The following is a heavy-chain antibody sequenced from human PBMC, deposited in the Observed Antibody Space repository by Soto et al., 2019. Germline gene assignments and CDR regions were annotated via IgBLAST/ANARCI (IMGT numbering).Heavy chain of an antibody. D-gene: IGHD3-16*01. CDR3: ARGYGGPIGWFDP. Sequence: QLQLVQSGAEVKKPGASVKVSCKASGYTFTSYAMHLVRQAPGQRLEWMGWINAGNGNTKYSQKLQGRVTITRDTSASTAYMELSSLRSEDTAVYYCARGYGGPIGWFDPWGQGTLVTVAS. CDR2: INAGNGNT. J-gene: IGHJ5*02. V-gene: IGHV1-3*01. CDR1: GYTFTSYA.